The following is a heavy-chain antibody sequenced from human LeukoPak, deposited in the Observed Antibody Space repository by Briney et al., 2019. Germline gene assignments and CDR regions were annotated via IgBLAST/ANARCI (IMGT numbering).Heavy chain of an antibody. J-gene: IGHJ4*02. Sequence: ASVKVSCKASAYTFTGYYMHWVRQAPGQGLVWMGWINPNSGDTNYAQKFQGRVTMTSDTSISTAYMDLSRLSSDDTAVYYCARAGGVDYYGSGSYVFDYWGQGTLVTVSS. D-gene: IGHD3-10*01. CDR1: AYTFTGYY. CDR2: INPNSGDT. CDR3: ARAGGVDYYGSGSYVFDY. V-gene: IGHV1-2*02.